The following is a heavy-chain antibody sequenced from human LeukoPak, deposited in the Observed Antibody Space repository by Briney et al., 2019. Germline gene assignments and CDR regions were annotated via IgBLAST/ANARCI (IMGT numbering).Heavy chain of an antibody. CDR2: ISGQTGKT. CDR1: GYTFSNYG. J-gene: IGHJ4*02. D-gene: IGHD1-26*01. CDR3: ARDLAFPGSYGSAEFYFDF. V-gene: IGHV1-18*01. Sequence: ASVKVSCKASGYTFSNYGISWVRQATGRGLEWMGWISGQTGKTKQAQKFQGRITLTTDSATNTACMELRSLTSDDTAVYYCARDLAFPGSYGSAEFYFDFWGQGALVTVSS.